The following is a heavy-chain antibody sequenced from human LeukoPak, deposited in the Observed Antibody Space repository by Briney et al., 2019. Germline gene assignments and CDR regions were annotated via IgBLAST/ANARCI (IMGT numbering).Heavy chain of an antibody. J-gene: IGHJ5*02. CDR3: ARVQTGTTNWFDP. V-gene: IGHV3-7*04. CDR2: INRDGSGK. D-gene: IGHD1-1*01. CDR1: GFTLSTYW. Sequence: PGGSLRLSCAASGFTLSTYWMSWVRQAPGKGLEWVANINRDGSGKYYVDSVRGRFTISRDNGKNSLYLQMNSLRAEGTAVYYCARVQTGTTNWFDPWGQGTLVTVSS.